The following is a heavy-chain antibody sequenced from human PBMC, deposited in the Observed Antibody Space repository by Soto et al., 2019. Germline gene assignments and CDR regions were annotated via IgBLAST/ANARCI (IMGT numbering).Heavy chain of an antibody. CDR1: GGSISRGDYY. J-gene: IGHJ3*02. CDR3: ASPSLEDSSGSAFDI. V-gene: IGHV4-30-4*01. Sequence: QVQLQESGPGLVKPSPTLSLTCTVSGGSISRGDYYWRWIRQPPGKGREWIGYIYYGGSTYSNPSLKSRVTISVDTAKDQFSLKLRSVTAADTAVYYCASPSLEDSSGSAFDIWGQGTMVTVSS. D-gene: IGHD3-22*01. CDR2: IYYGGST.